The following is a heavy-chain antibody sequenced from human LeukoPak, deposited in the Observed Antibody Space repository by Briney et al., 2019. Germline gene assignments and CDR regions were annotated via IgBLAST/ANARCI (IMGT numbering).Heavy chain of an antibody. CDR2: ISGSGNGFSI. D-gene: IGHD1-26*01. CDR1: GFVFTIYT. Sequence: GGSLRLSCSASGFVFTIYTMYWFRQAPGKGPEYVSTISGSGNGFSIYYADSVKGRFTISRDDSRSILYLQMNGLRSEDTAVYYCVKDFGRIRGTPDSWGQGTLVTVSS. J-gene: IGHJ4*02. CDR3: VKDFGRIRGTPDS. V-gene: IGHV3-64D*06.